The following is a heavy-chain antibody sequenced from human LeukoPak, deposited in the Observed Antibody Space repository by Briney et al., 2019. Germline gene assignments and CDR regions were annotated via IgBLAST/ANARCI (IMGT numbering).Heavy chain of an antibody. Sequence: GGSLRLSCAASGFTFSSYAMHWVRQAPGKGLEWVAVISYDGSNKYYADSVKGRFTISRDNSKNTLYLQMNSLRAEDTAVYYCAREYNWNDEGYMDYWGQGTLVTVSS. J-gene: IGHJ4*02. CDR3: AREYNWNDEGYMDY. CDR2: ISYDGSNK. D-gene: IGHD1-1*01. V-gene: IGHV3-30-3*01. CDR1: GFTFSSYA.